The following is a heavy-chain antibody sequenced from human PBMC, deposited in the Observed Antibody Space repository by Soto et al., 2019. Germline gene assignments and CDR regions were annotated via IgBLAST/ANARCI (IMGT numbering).Heavy chain of an antibody. CDR2: MYNSGTT. J-gene: IGHJ1*01. Sequence: SETLSLTCTVSGGSISSGDYYWSWIRQPPGKGLEWIGYMYNSGTTDYNPSLKSRVTISVDTSKNQFSLKLNSVTAADTAVYYCARAPPSTMTRPEYFQHWGQGTLVTVSS. V-gene: IGHV4-30-4*01. D-gene: IGHD4-17*01. CDR3: ARAPPSTMTRPEYFQH. CDR1: GGSISSGDYY.